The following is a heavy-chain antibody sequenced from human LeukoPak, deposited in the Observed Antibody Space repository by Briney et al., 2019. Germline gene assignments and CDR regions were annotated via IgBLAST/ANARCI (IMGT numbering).Heavy chain of an antibody. J-gene: IGHJ4*02. CDR3: AKGAKSESPPYYDSSGYYPPGY. CDR1: GFTFSSYA. V-gene: IGHV3-23*01. D-gene: IGHD3-22*01. Sequence: HTGGSLRLSCAASGFTFSSYAMSWVRQAPGKGLEWVSAISGSGGSTYYADSVKGRFTISRDNSKNTLYLQMNSLRAEDTAVYYCAKGAKSESPPYYDSSGYYPPGYWGQGTLVTVSS. CDR2: ISGSGGST.